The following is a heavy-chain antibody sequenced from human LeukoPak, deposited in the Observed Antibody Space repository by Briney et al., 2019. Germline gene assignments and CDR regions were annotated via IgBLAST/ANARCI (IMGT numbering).Heavy chain of an antibody. CDR3: AELGEQIDF. Sequence: GGSLRLSCAASGFTFSSYEMNWVRQAPGKGLEWVSYISSSGSTIYYADSVKGRFTISRDNAKNSLYLQMNSLRVEDTAVYYCAELGEQIDFWGQGNLVTVSS. J-gene: IGHJ4*02. V-gene: IGHV3-48*03. D-gene: IGHD3-16*01. CDR2: ISSSGSTI. CDR1: GFTFSSYE.